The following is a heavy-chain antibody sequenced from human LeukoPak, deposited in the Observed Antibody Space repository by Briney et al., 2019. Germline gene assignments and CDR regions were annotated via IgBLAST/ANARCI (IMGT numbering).Heavy chain of an antibody. J-gene: IGHJ6*03. CDR2: ISGSGGSI. CDR1: VFTFRNYV. V-gene: IGHV3-23*01. CDR3: AKELHDFTDYYMDV. Sequence: GGSLRLSCAASVFTFRNYVMTWVRQASGKGLEWVSGISGSGGSIYYADSVKGRFTISRDNSKNTLYLQMNSLRAEDTAIYYCAKELHDFTDYYMDVWGKGTRVTVSS. D-gene: IGHD3-3*01.